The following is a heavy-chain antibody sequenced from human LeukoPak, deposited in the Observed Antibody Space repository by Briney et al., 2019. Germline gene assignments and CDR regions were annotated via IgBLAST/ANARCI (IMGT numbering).Heavy chain of an antibody. CDR2: ISYNSDTI. D-gene: IGHD2-21*02. V-gene: IGHV3-9*01. CDR3: AKDYCGGDCYSGWYFDL. Sequence: PGGSLRLSCAASGFTFDDCAMHWVRQAPGKGLEWVSGISYNSDTIAYADSVKGRFTISRDNAKNCLYLQMNSLRAEDTALYYCAKDYCGGDCYSGWYFDLWGRGTLVTVSS. CDR1: GFTFDDCA. J-gene: IGHJ2*01.